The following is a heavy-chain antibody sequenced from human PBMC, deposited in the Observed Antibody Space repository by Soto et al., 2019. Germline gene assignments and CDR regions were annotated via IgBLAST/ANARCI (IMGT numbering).Heavy chain of an antibody. D-gene: IGHD3-10*01. CDR3: ARGSVAGRGVFGY. J-gene: IGHJ4*02. Sequence: SETLSLTCAVDGGSFGGNYWIWIRQPPGEGLQWIAEINHGGTPNYNPSLRSRVTISSDPTKNHFSLTLTSVTAADTAVYYCARGSVAGRGVFGYWGQGTQVTVSS. V-gene: IGHV4-34*01. CDR2: INHGGTP. CDR1: GGSFGGNY.